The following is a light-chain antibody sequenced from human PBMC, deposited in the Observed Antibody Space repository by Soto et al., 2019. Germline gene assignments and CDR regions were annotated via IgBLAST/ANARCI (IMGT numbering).Light chain of an antibody. CDR3: SSYTSSSTPYV. V-gene: IGLV2-14*01. CDR1: SSDVGGYNY. Sequence: QSALTQPASVSGSPGQSITISCTGTSSDVGGYNYVSWYQQHPGKAPKLTIYEVSNRPSGVSNRFSGSKSGNTASLTISGLQADDEADYYCSSYTSSSTPYVFGTGTKLTVL. J-gene: IGLJ1*01. CDR2: EVS.